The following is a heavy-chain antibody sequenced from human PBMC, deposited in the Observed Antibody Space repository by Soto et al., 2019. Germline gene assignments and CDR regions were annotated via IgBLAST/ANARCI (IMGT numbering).Heavy chain of an antibody. J-gene: IGHJ6*02. CDR2: MSGSGSSI. CDR1: HFAFNIDA. Sequence: EAQLLESGGGLVQPGESLTLSCVASHFAFNIDAMTWVRQAPGKGLGWVSSMSGSGSSIYYADSVKGRFTVTRDKSKKTLYLKMNSLRAEDTAVYWCARDNWNGAYYGLDVWGQGTTVTVS. CDR3: ARDNWNGAYYGLDV. D-gene: IGHD1-20*01. V-gene: IGHV3-23*01.